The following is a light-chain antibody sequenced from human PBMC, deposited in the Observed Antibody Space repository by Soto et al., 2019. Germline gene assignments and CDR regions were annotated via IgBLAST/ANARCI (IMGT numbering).Light chain of an antibody. CDR1: QSITSY. CDR3: QQSYSPPLT. J-gene: IGKJ1*01. V-gene: IGKV1-39*01. CDR2: AAS. Sequence: IQLTQSPASLSASLGDTVTFTCRASQSITSYLNWYQQKQGTGPKXLIWAASSLQSGAPSRFSGSLYGTDFNLTISSLQTEDFATYYCQQSYSPPLTFGQGTKVDIK.